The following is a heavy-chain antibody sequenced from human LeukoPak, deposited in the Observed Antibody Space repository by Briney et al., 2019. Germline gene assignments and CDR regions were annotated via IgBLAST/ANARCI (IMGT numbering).Heavy chain of an antibody. CDR2: NT. Sequence: ASVKVSCKASGYTFINYGITWVRQAPGQGLEWMGWNTNYAQKLQGRVTMTTDTSTSTAYMELRSLRSDDTAVYYCARSRRYYYDISGYLPGDCWGQGTLVTVSS. J-gene: IGHJ4*02. V-gene: IGHV1-18*01. CDR3: ARSRRYYYDISGYLPGDC. CDR1: GYTFINYG. D-gene: IGHD3-22*01.